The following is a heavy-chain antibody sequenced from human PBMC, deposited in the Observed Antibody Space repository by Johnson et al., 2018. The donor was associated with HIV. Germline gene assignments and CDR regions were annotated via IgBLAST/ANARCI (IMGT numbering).Heavy chain of an antibody. CDR1: GFTFSSYA. CDR3: AKGVRGSSCYDAFDI. J-gene: IGHJ3*02. D-gene: IGHD6-6*01. CDR2: ISYDGSNK. Sequence: QVQLVESGGGVVQPGRSLRLSCAASGFTFSSYAMHWVRQAPGKGLEWVAVISYDGSNKYYADSVKGRFTISRDNSKNTLYLQMNSLRAEDTAVYYCAKGVRGSSCYDAFDIWGQGTMVIVSS. V-gene: IGHV3-30-3*01.